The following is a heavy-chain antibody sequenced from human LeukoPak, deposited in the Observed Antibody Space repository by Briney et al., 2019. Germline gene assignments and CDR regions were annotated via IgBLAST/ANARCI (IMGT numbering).Heavy chain of an antibody. CDR1: GYTFTTYD. J-gene: IGHJ4*02. D-gene: IGHD2/OR15-2a*01. CDR2: MNPNSGDT. Sequence: ASVKVSCKASGYTFTTYDITWVRQATGQGLEWMGWMNPNSGDTAYAQKFQGRVAMTRDTSISTAYMELSSLRSEDTAVYYCARDNTAVDYWGQGTLVTVSS. V-gene: IGHV1-8*01. CDR3: ARDNTAVDY.